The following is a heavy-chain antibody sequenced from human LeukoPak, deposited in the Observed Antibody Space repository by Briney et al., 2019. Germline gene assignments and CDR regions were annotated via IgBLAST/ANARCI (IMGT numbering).Heavy chain of an antibody. CDR2: INPSGGST. Sequence: RASVKVSCKASGYTFTNYYMHWVRQAPGQGLEWMGIINPSGGSTSYAQKFQGRVTMTRDTSTSTVYMELSSLRSEDTAVYYCARDSCSGGSCYPDAFDIWGQGTMVTVSS. D-gene: IGHD2-15*01. J-gene: IGHJ3*02. CDR3: ARDSCSGGSCYPDAFDI. CDR1: GYTFTNYY. V-gene: IGHV1-46*01.